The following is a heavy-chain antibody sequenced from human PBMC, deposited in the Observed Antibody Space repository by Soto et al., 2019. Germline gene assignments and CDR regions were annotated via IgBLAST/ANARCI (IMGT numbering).Heavy chain of an antibody. V-gene: IGHV4-38-2*01. CDR2: ICHSGST. CDR3: ARGAGWNYGGSEDY. Sequence: SETLSLACAVSGYSISSGCYWGWIRQPPGKGLEWSGSICHSGSTYYNPSLKSRLTISVDTSKNQFSLKLSSVTAADTAVYYCARGAGWNYGGSEDYWGQGTLVTVSS. CDR1: GYSISSGCY. D-gene: IGHD1-7*01. J-gene: IGHJ4*02.